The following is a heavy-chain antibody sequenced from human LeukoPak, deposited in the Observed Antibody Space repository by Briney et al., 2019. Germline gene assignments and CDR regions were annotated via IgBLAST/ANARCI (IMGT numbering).Heavy chain of an antibody. D-gene: IGHD6-6*01. Sequence: SETLSLTCTVSGGSISSDYWSWIRQPPGKGLEWIGYIYTSGSVNYNPSHKSRVTISLDMSKNHFSLKLSSVTAADTAVYYCARLAGSSSSDYWGQGTLVTVSS. V-gene: IGHV4-4*09. CDR2: IYTSGSV. CDR3: ARLAGSSSSDY. CDR1: GGSISSDY. J-gene: IGHJ4*02.